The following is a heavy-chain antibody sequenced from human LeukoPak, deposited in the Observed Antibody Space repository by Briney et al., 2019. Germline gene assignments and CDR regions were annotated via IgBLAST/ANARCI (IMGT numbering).Heavy chain of an antibody. V-gene: IGHV4-30-4*01. CDR3: AREVGYCRSSSCKYYFDF. CDR2: IYYGGST. D-gene: IGHD2-2*01. J-gene: IGHJ4*02. CDR1: GGSINSGDYY. Sequence: KTSQTLSLTCTVSGGSINSGDYYWSWIRQPPGKDLEWIGYIYYGGSTYYNPSLKSRVTISEDTSKNQFSLKLSSVTAADTAVYFCAREVGYCRSSSCKYYFDFWGQGTLVTVSS.